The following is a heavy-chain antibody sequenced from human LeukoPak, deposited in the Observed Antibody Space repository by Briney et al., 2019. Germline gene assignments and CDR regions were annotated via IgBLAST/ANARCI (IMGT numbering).Heavy chain of an antibody. J-gene: IGHJ4*02. V-gene: IGHV1-69*05. CDR2: IIPIFGTA. CDR1: GGTFSSYA. CDR3: ASPGENPGTAMARYYFDY. Sequence: EASVKVSCKASGGTFSSYAISWVRQAPGQGLEWMGRIIPIFGTANYAQKFQGRVTITTDESTSTAYMELSSLRSEDTAVYYCASPGENPGTAMARYYFDYWGQGTLVTVSS. D-gene: IGHD5-18*01.